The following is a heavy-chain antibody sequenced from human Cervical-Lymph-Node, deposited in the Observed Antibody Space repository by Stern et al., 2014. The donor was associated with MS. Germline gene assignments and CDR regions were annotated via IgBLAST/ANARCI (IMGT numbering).Heavy chain of an antibody. CDR1: GFTFSDYA. Sequence: VQLVQSGGGLVQPGGSLRLSCAASGFTFSDYAMSWVRQAPGKGLGWVSARSLSGGSTFYADSVQGRFTISRDNSKNTLYLQMNSLRAEDTAVYYCAKDRELVVVTFDSWGQGTLVTVSS. CDR3: AKDRELVVVTFDS. D-gene: IGHD2-15*01. V-gene: IGHV3-23*04. J-gene: IGHJ4*02. CDR2: RSLSGGST.